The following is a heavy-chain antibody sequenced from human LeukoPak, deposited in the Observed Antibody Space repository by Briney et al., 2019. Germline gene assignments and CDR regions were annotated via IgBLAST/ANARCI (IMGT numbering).Heavy chain of an antibody. CDR3: ARASSSAWDRRAFDI. D-gene: IGHD6-19*01. Sequence: SETLSLTCTVSGXSIISHYWSWIRQPPGKGLEWIGFIYYSGTTYYNPSLNSRVTMSVDTSKNQFSLNLSSVTTADTAVYYCARASSSAWDRRAFDIWGQGTMVTVSS. V-gene: IGHV4-59*11. J-gene: IGHJ3*02. CDR2: IYYSGTT. CDR1: GXSIISHY.